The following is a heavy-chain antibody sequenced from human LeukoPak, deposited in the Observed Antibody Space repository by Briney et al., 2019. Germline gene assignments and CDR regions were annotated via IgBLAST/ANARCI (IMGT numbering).Heavy chain of an antibody. CDR2: IYYSGSP. Sequence: SETLSLTCSVSGGSVSSYYWSWIRQAPGKGLEWIGYIYYSGSPNYNPSLKSRVTISLDTSKNQFSLKLSSVTTADTAMYYCAAEDGGSNWFDPWGQGTLVTVSS. V-gene: IGHV4-59*02. D-gene: IGHD3-16*01. J-gene: IGHJ5*02. CDR3: AAEDGGSNWFDP. CDR1: GGSVSSYY.